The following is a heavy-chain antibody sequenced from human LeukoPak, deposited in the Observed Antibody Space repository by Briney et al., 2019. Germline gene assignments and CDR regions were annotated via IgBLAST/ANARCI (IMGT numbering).Heavy chain of an antibody. D-gene: IGHD3-22*01. V-gene: IGHV3-53*01. CDR1: GFTVSSNY. CDR2: IYSGGST. Sequence: GGSLRLSCAASGFTVSSNYMSWVRQAPGKGLEWVSVIYSGGSTYYADSVKGRFTISRNNSKNTLYLQMNSLRAEDTAVYYCATIVVAPYGMDVWGQGTTVTVSS. CDR3: ATIVVAPYGMDV. J-gene: IGHJ6*02.